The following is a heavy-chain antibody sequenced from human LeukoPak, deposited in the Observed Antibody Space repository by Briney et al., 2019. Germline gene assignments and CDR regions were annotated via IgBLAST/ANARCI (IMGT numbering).Heavy chain of an antibody. J-gene: IGHJ4*02. CDR1: GFTFSNYA. CDR3: ARSYYYGSGRYFDY. Sequence: GGSLRLSCAASGFTFSNYAMHWVRQAPGKGLEYVSAISTNGGNTYYTNSVKDRFTISRDNSKNTLFLQMGSLRAEDMAVYYRARSYYYGSGRYFDYWGQGILVTVSS. V-gene: IGHV3-64*01. D-gene: IGHD3-10*01. CDR2: ISTNGGNT.